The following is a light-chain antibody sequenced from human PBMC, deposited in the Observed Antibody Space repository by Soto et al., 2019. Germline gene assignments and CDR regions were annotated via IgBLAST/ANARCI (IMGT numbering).Light chain of an antibody. CDR2: SDN. CDR3: AAWDDGLRGRV. V-gene: IGLV1-44*01. Sequence: QSVLTQPPSASGTPGQRVTISCSGSSSNIGSNTVSWYQQVPGTAPKLLIHSDNQRPSGVPDRFSGSKSGTSASLAISGLQSEDETDYYCAAWDDGLRGRVFGGGTKLTVL. J-gene: IGLJ3*02. CDR1: SSNIGSNT.